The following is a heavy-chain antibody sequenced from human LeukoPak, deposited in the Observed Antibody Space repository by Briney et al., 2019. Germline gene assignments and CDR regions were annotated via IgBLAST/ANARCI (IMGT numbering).Heavy chain of an antibody. CDR3: ARGSYYDILTGHLDDYYYMDV. V-gene: IGHV1-2*02. CDR1: GYTFTGYY. CDR2: INPNSGGT. D-gene: IGHD3-9*01. J-gene: IGHJ6*03. Sequence: ASVTVSCKASGYTFTGYYMHWVRQAPGQGIEWMGWINPNSGGTNYAQKFQGRVTMTRDTSISTAYMELSRLRSDDTAVYYCARGSYYDILTGHLDDYYYMDVWGKGTTVTISS.